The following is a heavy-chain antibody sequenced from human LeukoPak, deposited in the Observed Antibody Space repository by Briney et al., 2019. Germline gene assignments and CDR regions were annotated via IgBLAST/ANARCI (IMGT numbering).Heavy chain of an antibody. J-gene: IGHJ3*02. CDR2: INPNSGGT. CDR1: AGTLSSYT. V-gene: IGHV1-2*02. Sequence: AAVKFYSKASAGTLSSYTITWVRQAPGQGIEWMGWINPNSGGTNYAQKFQGRVTMTRDTSISTAYMELSRLRSDDTAVYYCARWSHLSDAFDIWGQGTMVTVSS. CDR3: ARWSHLSDAFDI.